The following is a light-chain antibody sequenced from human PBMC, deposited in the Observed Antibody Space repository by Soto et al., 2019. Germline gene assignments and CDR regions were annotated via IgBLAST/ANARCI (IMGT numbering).Light chain of an antibody. CDR3: QHYHSQSIT. CDR1: ENIFKF. CDR2: AAS. Sequence: DILLIQSPATLSASVGDEITITCRASENIFKFLAWYQQRSGSAPNLLIYAASDLERGVPSRFSGSGSGTEFTLTIDNLQPNDSATYFCQHYHSQSITFGGGTQVDVK. V-gene: IGKV1-5*01. J-gene: IGKJ4*01.